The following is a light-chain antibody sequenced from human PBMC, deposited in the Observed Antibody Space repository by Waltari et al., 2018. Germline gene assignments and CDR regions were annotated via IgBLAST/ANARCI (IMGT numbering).Light chain of an antibody. Sequence: EVVLTQSPGTLSLSSGERATLSCRASQSVTNNFLAWYQQRPGQAPRLLIHGASTRTTETPGRFSGSGSGTEFFLTISKLEPEDFAVYYCQQYGSTPRTFGQGTKVEIK. CDR2: GAS. V-gene: IGKV3-20*01. J-gene: IGKJ1*01. CDR3: QQYGSTPRT. CDR1: QSVTNNF.